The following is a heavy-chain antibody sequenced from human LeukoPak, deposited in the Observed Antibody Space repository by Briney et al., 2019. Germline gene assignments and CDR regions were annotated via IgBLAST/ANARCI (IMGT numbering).Heavy chain of an antibody. J-gene: IGHJ6*03. D-gene: IGHD2-8*01. V-gene: IGHV4-4*07. CDR1: GDSMSDSY. Sequence: SETLSLTCTVSGDSMSDSYWSWIRQPAGKGLEWIGRIYGSGSTNYNPSRQSPVTLSVATSSHQSSLTLSSVTAADTAVYHCARDIRSHNGPGGYYYYYMDVWGKGTTVTVSS. CDR3: ARDIRSHNGPGGYYYYYMDV. CDR2: IYGSGST.